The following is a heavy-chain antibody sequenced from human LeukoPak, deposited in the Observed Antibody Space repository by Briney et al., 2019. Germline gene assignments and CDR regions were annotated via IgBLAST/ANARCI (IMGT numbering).Heavy chain of an antibody. J-gene: IGHJ4*02. CDR3: ARFGDSASAFDY. CDR1: GGSFSGYY. D-gene: IGHD4-17*01. CDR2: INHSGGT. Sequence: PSETLSLTCAVYGGSFSGYYWSWIRQPPGKGLEWIGEINHSGGTNYNPSLKSRVTISVDTSKNQFSLKLSSVTAADTAVYYCARFGDSASAFDYWGQGTLVTVSS. V-gene: IGHV4-34*01.